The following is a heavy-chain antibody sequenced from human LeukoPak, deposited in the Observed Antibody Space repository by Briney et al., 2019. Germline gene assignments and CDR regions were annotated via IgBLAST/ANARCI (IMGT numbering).Heavy chain of an antibody. CDR3: ALAYDSRGSDFDY. CDR1: GDSVSSNSAA. Sequence: SQTLSLTCAISGDSVSSNSAARNWIRQSPSRGLKWLGRTYYRSNWYNDYAVSVKSRITINPDTSKNQFSLQLNSVTPEDTAVYYCALAYDSRGSDFDYWGQGTLVTVSS. D-gene: IGHD3-22*01. J-gene: IGHJ4*02. CDR2: TYYRSNWYN. V-gene: IGHV6-1*01.